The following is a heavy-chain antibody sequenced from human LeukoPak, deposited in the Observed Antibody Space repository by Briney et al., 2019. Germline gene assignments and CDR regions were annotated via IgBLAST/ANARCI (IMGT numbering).Heavy chain of an antibody. D-gene: IGHD3-22*01. CDR2: ISGSGGST. J-gene: IGHJ4*02. CDR3: AKDMYYDSSAPFDY. Sequence: GGTLRLSCAASGFTFSSYAMSWVRQAPGKGLEWVSAISGSGGSTYYADSVKGRFTISRDNSKNTLYLQMNSLRAEDTAVYYCAKDMYYDSSAPFDYWGQGTLVTVSS. CDR1: GFTFSSYA. V-gene: IGHV3-23*01.